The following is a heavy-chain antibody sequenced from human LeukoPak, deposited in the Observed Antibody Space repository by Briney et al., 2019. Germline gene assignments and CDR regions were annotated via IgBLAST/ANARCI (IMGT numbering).Heavy chain of an antibody. D-gene: IGHD5-24*01. J-gene: IGHJ4*02. CDR3: ARMRGGDSYTNLDY. V-gene: IGHV4-34*01. Sequence: SETLSLTCAVYGGSFSGYYWSWIRQPPGKGLEWIGEINHSGSTNYNPSLKSRVTISVDTSKNQFSLKLSSVTAADTAVYYCARMRGGDSYTNLDYWGQGTLVTVSS. CDR1: GGSFSGYY. CDR2: INHSGST.